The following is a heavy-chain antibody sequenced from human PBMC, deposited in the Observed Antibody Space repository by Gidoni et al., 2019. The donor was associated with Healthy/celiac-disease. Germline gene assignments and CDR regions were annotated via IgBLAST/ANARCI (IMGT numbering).Heavy chain of an antibody. CDR3: ARFVEGFDY. V-gene: IGHV1-46*01. J-gene: IGHJ4*02. CDR1: GYTFTRYY. D-gene: IGHD3-3*01. CDR2: INPSSSST. Sequence: QVQLAQSGADVKKPGASVKVSCKASGYTFTRYYMHWVRQAPGQGLEWMGIINPSSSSTTYAQKFQGRVTMTRDTSTSTVYMELSSLRSEDTAVYYCARFVEGFDYWGQGTLVTVSS.